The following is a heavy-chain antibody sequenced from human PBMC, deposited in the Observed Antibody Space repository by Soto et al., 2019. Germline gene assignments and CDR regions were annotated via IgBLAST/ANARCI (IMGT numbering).Heavy chain of an antibody. D-gene: IGHD2-8*01. CDR1: GGSFSGYY. CDR2: INHSGST. V-gene: IGHV4-34*01. CDR3: ARGGRGLIY. Sequence: QVQVQQWGAGLLKPSETLSLSCAVYGGSFSGYYWSWIRQPPGKGLEWIGEINHSGSTNYNPSLKSRVTISVDTSKNQFSLKLSSVTAADTAVYYCARGGRGLIYWGQRTLVTVSS. J-gene: IGHJ4*02.